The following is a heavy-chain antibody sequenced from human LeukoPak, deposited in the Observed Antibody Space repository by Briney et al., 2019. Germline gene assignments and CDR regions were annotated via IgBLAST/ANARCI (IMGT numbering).Heavy chain of an antibody. J-gene: IGHJ4*02. V-gene: IGHV3-21*01. CDR3: ARDQEYSSSSGFDY. Sequence: GGSLRLSCAASGFTFSSYAMSWVRQAPGKGLEWVSSISSSSSYIYYADSVKGRFTISRDNAKNSLYLQMNSLRAEDTAVYYCARDQEYSSSSGFDYWGQGTLVTVSS. CDR2: ISSSSSYI. D-gene: IGHD6-6*01. CDR1: GFTFSSYA.